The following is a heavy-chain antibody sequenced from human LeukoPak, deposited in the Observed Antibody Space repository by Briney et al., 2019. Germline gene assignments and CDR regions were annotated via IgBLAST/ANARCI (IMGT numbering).Heavy chain of an antibody. CDR2: IKSKTDGGTT. V-gene: IGHV3-15*01. CDR1: GFTFSNAW. Sequence: GGSLRLSCAASGFTFSNAWMSWFRQAPGKGLEWVGRIKSKTDGGTTDYAAPVKGRFTISRDDSKNTLYLQMNSLKNEDTAVYYCTTEGDTAVSDFDYWGQGTLVTVSS. CDR3: TTEGDTAVSDFDY. D-gene: IGHD5-18*01. J-gene: IGHJ4*02.